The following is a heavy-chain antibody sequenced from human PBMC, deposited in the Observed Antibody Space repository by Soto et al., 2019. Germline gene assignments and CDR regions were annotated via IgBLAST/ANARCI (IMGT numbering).Heavy chain of an antibody. CDR2: INAGNGNT. Sequence: ASVKGSSKASGFAFTSYAMHWVRQAPGQRLEWMGWINAGNGNTKYSQKFQGRVTITRDTSASTAYMELSSLRSEDTAVYYCARADYWDYFDYWGQGTLVTVSS. D-gene: IGHD2-8*02. CDR3: ARADYWDYFDY. V-gene: IGHV1-3*01. CDR1: GFAFTSYA. J-gene: IGHJ4*02.